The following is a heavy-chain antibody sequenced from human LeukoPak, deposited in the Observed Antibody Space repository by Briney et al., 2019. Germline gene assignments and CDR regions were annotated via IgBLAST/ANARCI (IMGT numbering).Heavy chain of an antibody. Sequence: GGSLRLSCAASGFTFSGYAMNWVRQAPGKGLEWVSGISGNSGNTYYAESVKGRFTISRDNSKKTLYLQMNSLRADDTAMYYCATRVMIAFATRGAFHIWGQGKMVTVSS. D-gene: IGHD3-16*01. CDR2: ISGNSGNT. CDR1: GFTFSGYA. CDR3: ATRVMIAFATRGAFHI. J-gene: IGHJ3*02. V-gene: IGHV3-23*01.